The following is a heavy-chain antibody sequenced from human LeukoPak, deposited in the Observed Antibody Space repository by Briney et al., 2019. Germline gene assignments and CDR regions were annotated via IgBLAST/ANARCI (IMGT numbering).Heavy chain of an antibody. CDR2: VNAESTDI. CDR1: GFSFRRYA. J-gene: IGHJ4*02. V-gene: IGHV3-21*05. Sequence: GGSLRLACAASGFSFRRYAMNWVRQAPGKGLEWVAYVNAESTDILYADSVRGRFTISRDNAKNSLYLQMNSLRAEDRGVYYCARDTFEPLVIDFWGQGTLVTVSS. CDR3: ARDTFEPLVIDF. D-gene: IGHD6-13*01.